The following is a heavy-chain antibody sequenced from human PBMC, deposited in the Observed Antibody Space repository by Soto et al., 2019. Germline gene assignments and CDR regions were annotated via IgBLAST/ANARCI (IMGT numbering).Heavy chain of an antibody. CDR2: IDHSGYT. D-gene: IGHD2-21*02. J-gene: IGHJ1*01. CDR3: ARVRDGVEF. CDR1: EGNFVGHY. Sequence: SHTDTVYEGNFVGHYSNWISQKQGKGLEWIGEIDHSGYTNYNPSLKSRVTISVDTSKNQFSLRLTSVTVAYTAVYYIARVRDGVEFWVQGTPVTV. V-gene: IGHV4-34*01.